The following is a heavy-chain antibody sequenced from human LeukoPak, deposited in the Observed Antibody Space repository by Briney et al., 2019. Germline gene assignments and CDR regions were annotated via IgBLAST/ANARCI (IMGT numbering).Heavy chain of an antibody. CDR2: IWYDGSNK. V-gene: IGHV3-33*03. Sequence: GGSLRLSCAASGFTFSSYGMHWVRQAPGKGLEWVAVIWYDGSNKYYADSVKGRFTISRDNAKNSLYLQMNSLRAEDTALYYCAKDKGYSYGFNYWGQGTLVTVSS. J-gene: IGHJ4*02. CDR3: AKDKGYSYGFNY. CDR1: GFTFSSYG. D-gene: IGHD5-18*01.